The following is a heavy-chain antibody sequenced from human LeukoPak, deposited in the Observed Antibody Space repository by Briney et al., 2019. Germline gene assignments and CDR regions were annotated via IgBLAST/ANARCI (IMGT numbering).Heavy chain of an antibody. CDR3: TAYYDFLTGYNTRRDY. J-gene: IGHJ4*02. Sequence: GGSLRLSCAASGFPFTIAWMSWVRQAPGNGLEWICRIRSKNDGGTTDYAAPVKGKFTISRDDSKSTLYLHMSSLTTEDTAIYYCTAYYDFLTGYNTRRDYWGRGTLVTVSP. D-gene: IGHD3-9*01. CDR1: GFPFTIAW. V-gene: IGHV3-15*01. CDR2: IRSKNDGGTT.